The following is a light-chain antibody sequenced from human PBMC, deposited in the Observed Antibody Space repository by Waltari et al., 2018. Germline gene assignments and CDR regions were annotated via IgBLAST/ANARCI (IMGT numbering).Light chain of an antibody. CDR1: SSDVGTYHR. CDR3: SSYAGSSKGV. J-gene: IGLJ2*01. V-gene: IGLV2-23*02. CDR2: AVS. Sequence: QSALTQPASVSGSPGQSITISCTGTSSDVGTYHRVSWYQQHPGKAPKLMIYAVSKRPSGVSDRFSGSKSGDMASLTISGLQPEDEAEYFCSSYAGSSKGVFGGGTKVTVL.